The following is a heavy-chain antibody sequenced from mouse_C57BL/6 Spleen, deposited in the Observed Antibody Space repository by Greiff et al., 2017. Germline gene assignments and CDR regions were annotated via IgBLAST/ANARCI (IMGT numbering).Heavy chain of an antibody. CDR2: IDPETGGT. V-gene: IGHV1-15*01. J-gene: IGHJ4*01. Sequence: QVQLQQSGAELVRPGASVTLSCKASGYTFTDYEMHWVKQTPVHGLEWIGAIDPETGGTAYNQKFKGKAILTADKSSSTAYMELRSLTSEDAAVYYGTGGDYRNYGNWGQGTSVTVSS. D-gene: IGHD2-5*01. CDR1: GYTFTDYE. CDR3: TGGDYRNYGN.